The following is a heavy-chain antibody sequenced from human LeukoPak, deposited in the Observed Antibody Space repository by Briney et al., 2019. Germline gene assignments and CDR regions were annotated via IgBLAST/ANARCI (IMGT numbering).Heavy chain of an antibody. D-gene: IGHD3-22*01. CDR3: ARDQGSSGYYSDDDDAFDI. Sequence: GASVKVSCKASGGTFSSYAISWVRQAPGQGLEWMGGIIPIFGTANYAQKFQGRVTITADESTSTAYMELSSLRSEDTAVYYCARDQGSSGYYSDDDDAFDIWGQGTMDTVSS. V-gene: IGHV1-69*13. CDR2: IIPIFGTA. CDR1: GGTFSSYA. J-gene: IGHJ3*02.